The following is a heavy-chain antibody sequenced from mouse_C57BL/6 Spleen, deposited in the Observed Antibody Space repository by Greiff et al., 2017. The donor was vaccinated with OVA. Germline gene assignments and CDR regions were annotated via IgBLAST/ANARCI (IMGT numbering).Heavy chain of an antibody. Sequence: VKLQESGAELVKPGASVKLSCKASGYTFTSYWMHWVKQRPGQGLEWIGMIHPNSGSTNYNEKFKSKATLTVDKSSSTAYMQLSSLTSEDSAVYYCASLRYFDYWGQGTTLTVSS. J-gene: IGHJ2*01. CDR3: ASLRYFDY. CDR1: GYTFTSYW. CDR2: IHPNSGST. V-gene: IGHV1-64*01.